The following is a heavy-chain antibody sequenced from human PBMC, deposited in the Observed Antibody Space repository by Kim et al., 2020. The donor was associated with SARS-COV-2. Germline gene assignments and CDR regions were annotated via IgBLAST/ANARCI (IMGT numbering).Heavy chain of an antibody. J-gene: IGHJ5*02. V-gene: IGHV7-4-1*02. Sequence: ASVKVSCKASGYTFTSYAMNWVRQAPGQGLEWMGWINTNTGNPTYAQGFTGRFVFSLDTSVSTAYLQISSLKAEDTAVYYCARDTGILRYFDWLPDGPNWFDPWGQGTLVTVSS. D-gene: IGHD3-9*01. CDR3: ARDTGILRYFDWLPDGPNWFDP. CDR1: GYTFTSYA. CDR2: INTNTGNP.